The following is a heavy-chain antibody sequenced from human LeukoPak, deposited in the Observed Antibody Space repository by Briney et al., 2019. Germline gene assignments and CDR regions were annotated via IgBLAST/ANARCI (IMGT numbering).Heavy chain of an antibody. Sequence: GGSLRLSCAASGFTFNSYAMSWVRQAPGKGLEWVSAISGSGGSTYYADSVKGRFTTSRDNSKNTLYLQMNSLRAEDTAVYYCATDYYDSSVLPTDAFDIWGQGTMVTVSS. CDR1: GFTFNSYA. D-gene: IGHD3-22*01. J-gene: IGHJ3*02. CDR2: ISGSGGST. CDR3: ATDYYDSSVLPTDAFDI. V-gene: IGHV3-23*01.